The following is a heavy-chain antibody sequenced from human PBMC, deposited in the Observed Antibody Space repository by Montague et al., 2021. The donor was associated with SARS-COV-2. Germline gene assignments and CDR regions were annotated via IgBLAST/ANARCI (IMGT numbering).Heavy chain of an antibody. V-gene: IGHV4-59*01. CDR3: AREAVEKRVRTRMTGRLEENYYYVLDF. CDR1: GGSISNYY. CDR2: IYNGGST. D-gene: IGHD3-3*01. Sequence: SETLSLTCTVSGGSISNYYWSWIRQPPGKGLEWIGYIYNGGSTNYNPSLRSRVTISVDPSEIQFSLRLSSVTAADTAVYYCAREAVEKRVRTRMTGRLEENYYYVLDFWGQGTTVIVSS. J-gene: IGHJ6*02.